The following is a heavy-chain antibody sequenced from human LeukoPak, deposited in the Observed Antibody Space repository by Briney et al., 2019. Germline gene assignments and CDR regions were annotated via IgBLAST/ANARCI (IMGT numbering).Heavy chain of an antibody. CDR1: GYTFTSYD. CDR3: ARDLKRTVGATTASDY. CDR2: ISAYNCNT. V-gene: IGHV1-18*01. J-gene: IGHJ4*02. Sequence: GASVKLSCKASGYTFTSYDISWVRQAPGQGLEWMGWISAYNCNTNYAQKFQGRVTMTTETSTSTGYMELRSLRSDDTAVYYCARDLKRTVGATTASDYWGQGTLVTVPS. D-gene: IGHD1-26*01.